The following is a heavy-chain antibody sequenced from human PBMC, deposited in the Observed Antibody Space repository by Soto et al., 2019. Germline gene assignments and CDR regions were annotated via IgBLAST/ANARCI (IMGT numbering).Heavy chain of an antibody. J-gene: IGHJ5*02. Sequence: QVQLQESGPGLVKPSETLSLTCTVSGASFTCCSWSWIRQPAGKGLEWIGRFYSTESSIYIPNLTSRATISLDPSKNELSLKVASVTAADTAVYYRARDGDTAGDLWGQGTLVTVSS. CDR3: ARDGDTAGDL. V-gene: IGHV4-4*07. CDR2: FYSTESS. CDR1: GASFTCCS. D-gene: IGHD3-3*01.